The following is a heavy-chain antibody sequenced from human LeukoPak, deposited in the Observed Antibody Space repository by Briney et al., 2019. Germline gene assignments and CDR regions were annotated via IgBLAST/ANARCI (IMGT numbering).Heavy chain of an antibody. Sequence: AGGSLRLSCAASGFTFSSYAVNWVRQAPGKGLEWVSSISSSSSYIYYADSVKGRFTISRDNAKNSLYLQMNSLRAEDTAVYYCARDYHSSYSVDYWGQGTLVTVSS. CDR3: ARDYHSSYSVDY. V-gene: IGHV3-21*04. CDR2: ISSSSSYI. D-gene: IGHD6-6*01. J-gene: IGHJ4*02. CDR1: GFTFSSYA.